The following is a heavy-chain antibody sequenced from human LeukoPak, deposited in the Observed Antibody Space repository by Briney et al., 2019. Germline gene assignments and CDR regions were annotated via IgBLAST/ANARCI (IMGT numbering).Heavy chain of an antibody. J-gene: IGHJ4*02. Sequence: GGSLRLSCAASGFTFSGYAMRWVRQAPGKGLEWVSAISGSGGSTYYADSVKGRFTISRDNSKNTLYLQMNSLRAEDTAVYYCAKDTGGIEVAGTVKWGQGTLVTVSS. D-gene: IGHD6-19*01. CDR2: ISGSGGST. V-gene: IGHV3-23*01. CDR3: AKDTGGIEVAGTVK. CDR1: GFTFSGYA.